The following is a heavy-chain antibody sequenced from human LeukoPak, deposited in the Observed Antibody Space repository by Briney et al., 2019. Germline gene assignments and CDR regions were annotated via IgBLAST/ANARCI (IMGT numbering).Heavy chain of an antibody. Sequence: GGSLRLSCAASGFTFSSYGMHWVRQAPGKGLEWVAVISYDGSNKYYADSVKGRFTISRDNSKNTLYLQMNGLRAEDTAVYYCAKADVPAADTYYFDYWGQGTLVTVSS. J-gene: IGHJ4*02. CDR1: GFTFSSYG. D-gene: IGHD2-2*01. CDR3: AKADVPAADTYYFDY. CDR2: ISYDGSNK. V-gene: IGHV3-30*18.